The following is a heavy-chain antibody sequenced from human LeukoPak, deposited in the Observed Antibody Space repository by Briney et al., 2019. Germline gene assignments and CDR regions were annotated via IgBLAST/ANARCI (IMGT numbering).Heavy chain of an antibody. CDR2: INHSGST. Sequence: KPSETLSLTCAVYGGSFSGYYWSWIRQPPGKGLEWIGEINHSGSTNYNPSLKSRVTISVDTSKNQFSLKLSSVTAADTAVYYCARVGRDGYTPYYFDYWGQGTLVTVSS. J-gene: IGHJ4*02. V-gene: IGHV4-34*01. CDR3: ARVGRDGYTPYYFDY. D-gene: IGHD5-24*01. CDR1: GGSFSGYY.